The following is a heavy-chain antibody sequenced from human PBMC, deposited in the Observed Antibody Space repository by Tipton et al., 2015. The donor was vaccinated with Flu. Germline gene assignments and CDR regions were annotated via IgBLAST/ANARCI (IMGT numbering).Heavy chain of an antibody. D-gene: IGHD6-6*01. CDR1: GYSFTNFA. Sequence: QVQLVQSGAEVKKPGASVKVSCKASGYSFTNFAIHWVRQAPGQRPEWLGWINGGSGATKYSQELQSRVSVTRDTSANTAYMELSSLISEDTAVYYCAREDSSASVYGMDVWGQGTTVTVSS. CDR2: INGGSGAT. V-gene: IGHV1-3*03. CDR3: AREDSSASVYGMDV. J-gene: IGHJ6*02.